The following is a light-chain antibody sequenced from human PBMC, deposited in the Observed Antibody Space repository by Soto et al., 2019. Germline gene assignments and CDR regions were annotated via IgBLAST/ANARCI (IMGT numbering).Light chain of an antibody. CDR3: SSYTSSTTVV. Sequence: QSVLTQPASVSGSPGQSITISCTGTSSDVGGYNYVSWYQQHPGKAPKLMIYDVSSRPSGLSNRFSGSKSGNTASLTISGLQAEDEADYYCSSYTSSTTVVFGGGTQLTVL. J-gene: IGLJ2*01. CDR2: DVS. V-gene: IGLV2-14*01. CDR1: SSDVGGYNY.